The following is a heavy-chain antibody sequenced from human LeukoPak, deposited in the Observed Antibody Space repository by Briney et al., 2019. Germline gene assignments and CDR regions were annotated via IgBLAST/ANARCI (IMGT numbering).Heavy chain of an antibody. V-gene: IGHV4-34*01. J-gene: IGHJ4*02. D-gene: IGHD6-13*01. Sequence: SETLSLTCAVYGGSFSGYYWSWIRQPPGKGLEWIGEINHSGSTNYNPSLKSRVTISVDTSKNQFSLKLSSVTAVDTAVYYCARGSSIAEAGGPKGYWGQGTLVTVSS. CDR2: INHSGST. CDR1: GGSFSGYY. CDR3: ARGSSIAEAGGPKGY.